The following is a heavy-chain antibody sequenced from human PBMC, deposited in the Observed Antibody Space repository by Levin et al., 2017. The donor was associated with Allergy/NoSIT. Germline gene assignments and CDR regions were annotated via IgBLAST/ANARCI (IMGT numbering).Heavy chain of an antibody. Sequence: GESLKISCAASGFTFGDYGMHWVRQAPGKGLQWVAVIWWNGNNKFYEDSVKGRFSISRDNSKNALSLQMNSLRGEDTAVYYCARANRNWDYVEDGPNFDYWGRGTLVTVSS. CDR2: IWWNGNNK. CDR1: GFTFGDYG. J-gene: IGHJ4*02. V-gene: IGHV3-33*01. D-gene: IGHD1-7*01. CDR3: ARANRNWDYVEDGPNFDY.